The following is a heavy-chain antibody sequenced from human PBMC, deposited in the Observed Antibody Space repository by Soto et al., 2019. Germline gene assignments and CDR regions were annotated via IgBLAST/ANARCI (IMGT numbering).Heavy chain of an antibody. V-gene: IGHV5-51*01. Sequence: GESLKISCKGSGYTFTTHWIAWVRQMPGKGLEWMGVIYPGDSDTKYSPSFQGQVTISADKSISTAYLQWNSLKASDTAIYYCAKITGYVAHMDVWGQGTTVTVSS. D-gene: IGHD6-13*01. CDR2: IYPGDSDT. CDR3: AKITGYVAHMDV. J-gene: IGHJ6*02. CDR1: GYTFTTHW.